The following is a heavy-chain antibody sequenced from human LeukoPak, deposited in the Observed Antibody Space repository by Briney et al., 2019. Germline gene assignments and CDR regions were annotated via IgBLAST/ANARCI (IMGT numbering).Heavy chain of an antibody. J-gene: IGHJ4*02. CDR1: GGTFSSYA. Sequence: AAPVKVSCKASGGTFSSYAISWVRQAPGQGLEWMGGIIPIFGTANYAQKFQGRVTVTRDTSTSTVHMELSGLRSEDTAVYYCARDQEAFDYWGQGTLVTVSS. CDR3: ARDQEAFDY. CDR2: IIPIFGTA. V-gene: IGHV1-69*05.